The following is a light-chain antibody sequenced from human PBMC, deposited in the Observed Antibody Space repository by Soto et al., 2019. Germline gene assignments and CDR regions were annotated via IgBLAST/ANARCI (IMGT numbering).Light chain of an antibody. V-gene: IGKV3-20*01. CDR2: GAS. CDR1: QSIRNN. CDR3: QQYGSSQT. J-gene: IGKJ1*01. Sequence: EIVMTQSPATLSVSPGERATLSCRASQSIRNNLTWYQQKPGQAPRLLIHGASTRAPGFPARFSGSGSGTDFTLTISRLEPEDFAVYYCQQYGSSQTFGQGTKVDIK.